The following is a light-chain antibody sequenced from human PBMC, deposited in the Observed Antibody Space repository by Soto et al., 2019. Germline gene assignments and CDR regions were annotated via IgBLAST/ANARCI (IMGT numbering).Light chain of an antibody. Sequence: IVMTQSPATLSGSPAEIATLSCRASQSVSSNLAWYQQKPGQAPRLLIYGASTRATGIPARFSGSGSGTDFTLTISRLEPEDFAVYYCQHYGYPQWTFGQGTKVDIK. V-gene: IGKV3-15*01. CDR2: GAS. CDR3: QHYGYPQWT. CDR1: QSVSSN. J-gene: IGKJ1*01.